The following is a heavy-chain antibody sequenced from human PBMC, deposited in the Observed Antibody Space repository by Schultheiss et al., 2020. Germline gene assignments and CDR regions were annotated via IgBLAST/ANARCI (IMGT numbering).Heavy chain of an antibody. Sequence: GGSLRLSCAASGFTFSSYAMSWVRQAPGKGLEWVAAISGSGGSTYYADSVKGRFTISRDNSKNTLYLQMNSLRAEDTAVYYCANVKGGYQLLRLYYYYGMDVWGQGTTVTGSS. J-gene: IGHJ6*02. CDR1: GFTFSSYA. D-gene: IGHD2-2*01. CDR3: ANVKGGYQLLRLYYYYGMDV. V-gene: IGHV3-23*01. CDR2: ISGSGGST.